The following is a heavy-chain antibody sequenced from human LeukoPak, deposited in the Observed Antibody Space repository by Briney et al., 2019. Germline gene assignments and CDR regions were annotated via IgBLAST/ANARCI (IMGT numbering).Heavy chain of an antibody. D-gene: IGHD4-17*01. V-gene: IGHV3-30-3*01. CDR2: ISYDGSDK. Sequence: GGSLRLSCAASGFTFSSYAMHWVRQAPGKGLEWVAVISYDGSDKYYADSVKGRFTISRDNSKNTLYPQMNSLRAEDTAVYYCARDRDYGDYGVIDYWGQGTLVTVSS. CDR1: GFTFSSYA. CDR3: ARDRDYGDYGVIDY. J-gene: IGHJ4*02.